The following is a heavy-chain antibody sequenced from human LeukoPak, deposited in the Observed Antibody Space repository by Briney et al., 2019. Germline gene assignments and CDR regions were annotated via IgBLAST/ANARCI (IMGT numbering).Heavy chain of an antibody. Sequence: PSETLSLTCAVYGGSFSGYYWRWIRQPPGKGLEWIGEINHSGSTNYNPSLKSRVTISVDTSKNQFSLKLSSVTAADTAVYYCARGGPYDILTGYDFDYWGQGTLVTVSS. D-gene: IGHD3-9*01. CDR2: INHSGST. V-gene: IGHV4-34*01. J-gene: IGHJ4*02. CDR3: ARGGPYDILTGYDFDY. CDR1: GGSFSGYY.